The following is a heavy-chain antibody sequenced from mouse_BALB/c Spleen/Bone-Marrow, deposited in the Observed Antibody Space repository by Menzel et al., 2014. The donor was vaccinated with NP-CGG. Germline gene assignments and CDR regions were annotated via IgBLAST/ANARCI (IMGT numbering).Heavy chain of an antibody. D-gene: IGHD1-2*01. CDR1: GFTFSSFG. CDR2: ISGGSSII. CDR3: ARKDYFGYAAMDY. V-gene: IGHV5-17*02. J-gene: IGHJ4*01. Sequence: EVHLVESGGGLVQPGGSRKLSCAASGFTFSSFGTHWVRQAPEKGLEWVAYISGGSSIIYYADTVKGRFTISRDNPKNTLFLQMASLRSEDTAIYYCARKDYFGYAAMDYWGQGTSVTISS.